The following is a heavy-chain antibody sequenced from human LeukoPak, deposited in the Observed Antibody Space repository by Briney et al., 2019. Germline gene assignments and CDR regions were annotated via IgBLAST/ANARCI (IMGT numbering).Heavy chain of an antibody. V-gene: IGHV4-4*02. D-gene: IGHD3-22*01. Sequence: PSETLSLTCAVSGDSVSSNYWWTWVRQSPGKGLEWIGEINHSGSTNYNPSLKSRVTISVDTSKNQFSLKLSSVTAADTAVYYCARNPNGIVVTYWYFDLWGRGTLVTVSS. CDR2: INHSGST. CDR3: ARNPNGIVVTYWYFDL. J-gene: IGHJ2*01. CDR1: GDSVSSNYW.